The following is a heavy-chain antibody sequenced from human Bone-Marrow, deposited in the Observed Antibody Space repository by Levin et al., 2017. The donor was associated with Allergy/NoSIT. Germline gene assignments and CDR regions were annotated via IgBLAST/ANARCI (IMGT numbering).Heavy chain of an antibody. V-gene: IGHV3-7*01. Sequence: QAGGSLRLSCAASGFTFSSYWMSWVRQAPGKGLEWVANIKQDGSEKYYVDSVKGRFTISRDNAKNSLYLQMNSLRAEDTAVYYCARGLRFLEWLTYGPEVFDSWGQGTMVTVSS. CDR3: ARGLRFLEWLTYGPEVFDS. D-gene: IGHD3-3*01. CDR2: IKQDGSEK. CDR1: GFTFSSYW. J-gene: IGHJ3*02.